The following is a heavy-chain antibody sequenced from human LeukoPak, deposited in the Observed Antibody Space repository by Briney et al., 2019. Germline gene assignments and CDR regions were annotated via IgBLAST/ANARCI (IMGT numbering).Heavy chain of an antibody. J-gene: IGHJ3*01. CDR3: ARGYYYDSSGYPAFDV. D-gene: IGHD3-22*01. V-gene: IGHV4-59*01. CDR1: GGSISSYY. Sequence: SETLSLTCTVSGGSISSYYWSWIRQPPGKGLEWIRYNFHSVTTNYNPSLQSRVFISVDTSKNQFSLDLTSVTAADTAVYYCARGYYYDSSGYPAFDVWGQGTMVTVSS. CDR2: NFHSVTT.